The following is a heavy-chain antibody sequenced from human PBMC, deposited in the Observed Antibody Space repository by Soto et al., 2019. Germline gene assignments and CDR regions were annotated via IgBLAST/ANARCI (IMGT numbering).Heavy chain of an antibody. CDR1: GGSISNNY. CDR2: VYTSGST. J-gene: IGHJ4*02. Sequence: SETLSLTCTVSGGSISNNYWSWIRQPAGKGLEWIGRVYTSGSTNYNPSLKSRVTMSVDTSKNQFSLKLSSVTAAGTAVYYCARGSSGYYYLFDYWGQGTLVTVSS. CDR3: ARGSSGYYYLFDY. D-gene: IGHD3-22*01. V-gene: IGHV4-4*07.